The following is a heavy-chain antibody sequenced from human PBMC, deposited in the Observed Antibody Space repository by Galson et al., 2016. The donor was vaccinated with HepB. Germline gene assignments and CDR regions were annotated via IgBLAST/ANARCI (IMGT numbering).Heavy chain of an antibody. CDR2: ISFDGSDK. CDR1: GFTFSSYA. D-gene: IGHD6-6*01. CDR3: ARTPYSSASRAKSYYFDY. V-gene: IGHV3-30*04. Sequence: SLRLSCAASGFTFSSYAMHWVRQAPGKGLEWMAIISFDGSDKYYADSVKGRFTISRDNSKNTLYLQMSSLRADDTAVYYCARTPYSSASRAKSYYFDYWGQGTLVTVSS. J-gene: IGHJ4*02.